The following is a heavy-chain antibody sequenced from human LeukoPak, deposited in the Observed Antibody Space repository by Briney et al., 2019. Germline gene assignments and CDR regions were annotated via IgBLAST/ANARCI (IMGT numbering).Heavy chain of an antibody. J-gene: IGHJ5*02. D-gene: IGHD1-26*01. Sequence: ASVKVSCKASGYTFTGYGITWVRQAPGQGLEWTGWISTYNGNTKYVQKLQGRVTMTRDMSTSTVYMELSSLRSEDTAVYYCARGVGATHWFDPWGQGTLVTVSS. CDR2: ISTYNGNT. CDR1: GYTFTGYG. V-gene: IGHV1-18*01. CDR3: ARGVGATHWFDP.